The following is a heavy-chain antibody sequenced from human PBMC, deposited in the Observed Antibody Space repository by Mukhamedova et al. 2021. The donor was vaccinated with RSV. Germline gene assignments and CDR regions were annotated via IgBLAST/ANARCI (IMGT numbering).Heavy chain of an antibody. D-gene: IGHD3-10*01. CDR2: INAGNGNT. Sequence: VRQAPGQRLEWMGWINAGNGNTKYSQKFQGRVTITRDTSASTAYMELSSLRSEDTAVYYCARDSYEFPYWVLFGAFFYYWGQGTL. V-gene: IGHV1-3*01. CDR3: ARDSYEFPYWVLFGAFFYY. J-gene: IGHJ4*02.